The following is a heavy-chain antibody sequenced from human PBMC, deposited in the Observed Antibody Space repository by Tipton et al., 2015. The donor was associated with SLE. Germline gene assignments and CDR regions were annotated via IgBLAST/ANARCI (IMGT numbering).Heavy chain of an antibody. J-gene: IGHJ4*02. V-gene: IGHV1-18*01. CDR3: ARLQTPYSSSWYTPFDY. Sequence: QVQLVQSGAEVKEPGASVKVSCKASGYTFTSYGISWVRQAPGQGLEWMGWISAYNGNTNYAQKLQGRVTMTTDTSTSTAYMELRSLRSDDTAVYYCARLQTPYSSSWYTPFDYWGQGTLVTVSS. CDR2: ISAYNGNT. D-gene: IGHD6-13*01. CDR1: GYTFTSYG.